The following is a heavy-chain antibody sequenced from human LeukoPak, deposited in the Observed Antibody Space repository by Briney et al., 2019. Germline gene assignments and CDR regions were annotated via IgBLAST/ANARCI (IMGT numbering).Heavy chain of an antibody. D-gene: IGHD3-22*01. CDR1: GGSFSGYY. CDR3: ARGLRYYYDSSGYYSCFDY. CDR2: INHSGST. Sequence: SETLSLTCAVYGGSFSGYYWSWIRQPPGKGLEWIGEINHSGSTNYNPSLKSRVTISVDTSKNQFSLKLSSVTAADTAVYYCARGLRYYYDSSGYYSCFDYWGQGTLVTVSS. V-gene: IGHV4-34*01. J-gene: IGHJ4*02.